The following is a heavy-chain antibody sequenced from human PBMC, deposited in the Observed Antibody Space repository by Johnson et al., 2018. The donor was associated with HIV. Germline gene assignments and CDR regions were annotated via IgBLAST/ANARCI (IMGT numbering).Heavy chain of an antibody. CDR3: ARGLTIFGVVTDAFDI. CDR1: GFTFSSYA. Sequence: VQLVESGVGLVQPGGSLRLSCAASGFTFSSYAMHWVRQAPGKGLEYVSAISSNGGSTYYANSVKGRFTISRDNSKNTLYLQMGSLRAEDMAVYYCARGLTIFGVVTDAFDIWGQGTMVTVSS. D-gene: IGHD3-3*01. V-gene: IGHV3-64*01. CDR2: ISSNGGST. J-gene: IGHJ3*02.